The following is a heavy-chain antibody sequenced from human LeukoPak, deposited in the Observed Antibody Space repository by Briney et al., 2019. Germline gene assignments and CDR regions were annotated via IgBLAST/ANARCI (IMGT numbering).Heavy chain of an antibody. CDR1: GGSFSGYD. V-gene: IGHV4-34*01. Sequence: PSGTLSLTCVVYGGSFSGYDWNWVRQPTGKGLEWMGEINPSGGTNYNASLKSRVPISVDTSKNPFSLRVSSLTAADTAVYYCARLYGSGSYYRHWGKGTLVTVSS. CDR3: ARLYGSGSYYRH. CDR2: INPSGGT. D-gene: IGHD3-10*01. J-gene: IGHJ4*02.